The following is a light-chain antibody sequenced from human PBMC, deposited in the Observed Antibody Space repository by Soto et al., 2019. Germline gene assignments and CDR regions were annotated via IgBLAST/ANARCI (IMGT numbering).Light chain of an antibody. CDR2: SVS. Sequence: DIQMAQSPSSLSASVGDTVTLTCRASQDIGNSLAWLQQKPGRAPKSLISSVSSLQSGVPSRFSGSRYGADFTLTISNLQPEDFVTYYCQQYKTYPLTFGGGTKVEIK. V-gene: IGKV1-16*01. J-gene: IGKJ4*02. CDR3: QQYKTYPLT. CDR1: QDIGNS.